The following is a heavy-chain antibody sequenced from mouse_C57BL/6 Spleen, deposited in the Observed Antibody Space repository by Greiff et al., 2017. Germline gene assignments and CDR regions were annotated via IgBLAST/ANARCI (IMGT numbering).Heavy chain of an antibody. CDR1: GYTFTDYY. CDR3: ARSAGNSLAY. Sequence: VQLQQSGPELVRPGASVKISCKASGYTFTDYYMNWVKQSHGKSLEWIGDINPNNGGTSYNQKFKGKATLTVDKSSSTAYMELRSLTSEDSAVYYCARSAGNSLAYWGQGTLVTVSA. J-gene: IGHJ3*01. CDR2: INPNNGGT. V-gene: IGHV1-26*01.